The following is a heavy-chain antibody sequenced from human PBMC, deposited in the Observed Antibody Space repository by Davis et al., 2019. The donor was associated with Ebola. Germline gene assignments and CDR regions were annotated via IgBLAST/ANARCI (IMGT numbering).Heavy chain of an antibody. Sequence: SETLSLTCTVSGGSISSGAYYWSWIRQPPGKGLEWIGEINHSGSTNYNPSLKSRVTISVDTSKNQFSLKLSSVTAADTAVYYCARVRKGVAGWGYYYYGMDVWGQGTTVTVSS. D-gene: IGHD6-19*01. V-gene: IGHV4-39*07. CDR2: INHSGST. CDR1: GGSISSGAYY. CDR3: ARVRKGVAGWGYYYYGMDV. J-gene: IGHJ6*02.